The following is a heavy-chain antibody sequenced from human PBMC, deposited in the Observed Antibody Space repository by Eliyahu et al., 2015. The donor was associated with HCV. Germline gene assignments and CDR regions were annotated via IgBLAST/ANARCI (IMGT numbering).Heavy chain of an antibody. CDR2: ISSSGXSTI. CDR3: GRDRRWYGDYVDY. CDR1: GFIFSTYG. J-gene: IGHJ4*02. Sequence: EVLLVESGGGLAQPGGSLXLSCEASGFIFSTYGXNWVRQAPGKGLEWVLYISSSGXSTIYYADSVKGRFTSSRDNAKNSLYLQMNSLRDDDTAVYYCGRDRRWYGDYVDYWGQGALVTVSS. V-gene: IGHV3-48*02. D-gene: IGHD3-10*01.